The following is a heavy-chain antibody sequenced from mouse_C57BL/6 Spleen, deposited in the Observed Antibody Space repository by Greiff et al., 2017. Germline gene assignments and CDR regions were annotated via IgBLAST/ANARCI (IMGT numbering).Heavy chain of an antibody. D-gene: IGHD1-1*01. J-gene: IGHJ3*01. Sequence: VQLQQSGAELVRPGASVTLSCKASGYTFTDYYINWVKQRPGQGLEWIARIYPGSGNTYYNEKFKGKATLTAEKSSSTAYMQLSSLTSEDSAVYFCARGGGSSPLFAYWGQGTLVTVSA. V-gene: IGHV1-76*01. CDR1: GYTFTDYY. CDR2: IYPGSGNT. CDR3: ARGGGSSPLFAY.